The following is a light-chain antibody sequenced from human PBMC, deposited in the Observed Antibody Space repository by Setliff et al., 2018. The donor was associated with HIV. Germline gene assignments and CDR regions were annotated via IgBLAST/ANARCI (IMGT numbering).Light chain of an antibody. J-gene: IGLJ2*01. CDR2: EVG. CDR3: SSNTTTLEGAI. CDR1: SSDVGIYNF. Sequence: QSALTQPASVSGSPEQSITISCTGTSSDVGIYNFVSWYQQHPGKAPKLLIYEVGNRPAGVSGRFSGSKSGNTASLTISGLQAEDEADYYCSSNTTTLEGAIFGGGTKVTGL. V-gene: IGLV2-14*01.